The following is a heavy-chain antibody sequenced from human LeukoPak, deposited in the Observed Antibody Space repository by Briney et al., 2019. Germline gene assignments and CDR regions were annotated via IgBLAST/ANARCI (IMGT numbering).Heavy chain of an antibody. V-gene: IGHV3-9*01. CDR2: ISWNSGSI. Sequence: PGRSLRLSCAASGFTFDDYAMHWVRQAPGKGLEWVSGISWNSGSIGYADSVTGRFTISRDNTKKSLYLQLNSLRAEDTALYYCAKDGGFYYGSGSPDYWGQGTLVTVSS. J-gene: IGHJ4*02. CDR3: AKDGGFYYGSGSPDY. D-gene: IGHD3-10*01. CDR1: GFTFDDYA.